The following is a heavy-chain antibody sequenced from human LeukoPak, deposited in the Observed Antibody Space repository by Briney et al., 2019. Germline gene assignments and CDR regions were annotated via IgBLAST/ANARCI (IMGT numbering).Heavy chain of an antibody. J-gene: IGHJ3*02. CDR3: ARADPGVVIIGDAFDI. V-gene: IGHV1-46*01. CDR1: GYTFTSYY. CDR2: INPSGGST. D-gene: IGHD3-3*01. Sequence: AASVKVSCKASGYTFTSYYMHWVRQAPGQGLEWMGIINPSGGSTSYAQKFQGRVTMTRDTSTSTVYMELSSLRSEDTAVYYCARADPGVVIIGDAFDIWGQGTMVTVSS.